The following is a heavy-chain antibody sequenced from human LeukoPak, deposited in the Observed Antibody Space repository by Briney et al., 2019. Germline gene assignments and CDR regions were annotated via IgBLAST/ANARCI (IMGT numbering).Heavy chain of an antibody. D-gene: IGHD1-26*01. V-gene: IGHV3-74*01. CDR3: ARGGSPPEALGDTFDI. CDR1: RFTLSNYW. Sequence: PGGSLRHSCAASRFTLSNYWMHWVRQGPGKGLVWVSRISGDGRIARNTDSVKGRFFISRDNAKNTLYLQMNSLRAEDTAVYYCARGGSPPEALGDTFDIWGQETMVTVSS. CDR2: ISGDGRIA. J-gene: IGHJ3*02.